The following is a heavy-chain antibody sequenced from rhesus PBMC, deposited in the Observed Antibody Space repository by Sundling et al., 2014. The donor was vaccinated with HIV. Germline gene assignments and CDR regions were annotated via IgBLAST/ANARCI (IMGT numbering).Heavy chain of an antibody. CDR2: ISDTSGNT. D-gene: IGHD1-26*01. CDR1: GGSFSGYY. J-gene: IGHJ4*01. V-gene: IGHV4-165*01. Sequence: QVQLQESGPGLVKPSETLSLTCVVSGGSFSGYYWGWIRQPPGKGLEWIGYISDTSGNTDYNPSLKSRVTISTDTSKNQFSLKLTSVTAADTAVYFCARLTGTRLKYYFDYWGQGVLVTVSS. CDR3: ARLTGTRLKYYFDY.